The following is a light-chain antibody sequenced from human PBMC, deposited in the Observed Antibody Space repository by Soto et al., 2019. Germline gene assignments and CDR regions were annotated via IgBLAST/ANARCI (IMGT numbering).Light chain of an antibody. CDR3: QQRSNWPPFT. Sequence: EIVLTQSPATLSLSPGERATLSCRASQNIASYLAWYQHKPGQAPRLLISDASNRAAGIPDRFSGSGSGTAFTLTISSLEPEDFAIYYCQQRSNWPPFTFGPGTKVDIK. CDR1: QNIASY. J-gene: IGKJ3*01. CDR2: DAS. V-gene: IGKV3-11*01.